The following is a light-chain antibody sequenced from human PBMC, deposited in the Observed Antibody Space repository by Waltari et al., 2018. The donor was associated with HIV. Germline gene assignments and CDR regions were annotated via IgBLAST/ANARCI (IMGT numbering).Light chain of an antibody. CDR1: QSVSSN. V-gene: IGKV3-15*01. J-gene: IGKJ4*01. CDR3: QQYNNWPPLI. Sequence: EIVMTQSPATLSVSPGERATLSCRASQSVSSNLAWYQQKPGQAPRLLIYGASTRATGIPARFSGSGSGTELTLTISSLQSEDFAVYYCQQYNNWPPLIFGGGTKVEI. CDR2: GAS.